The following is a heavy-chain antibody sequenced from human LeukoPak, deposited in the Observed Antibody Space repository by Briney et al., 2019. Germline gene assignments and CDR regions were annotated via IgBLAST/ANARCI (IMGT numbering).Heavy chain of an antibody. D-gene: IGHD6-19*01. Sequence: HPSETLSLTCAVYGGSFSGYYWSWIRQPPGKGLEWIGEINHSGSTNYNPSLKSRVTISVDTSKNQFSLKLSSVTAADTAVYYCARRKAVAGIVYYFDYWGQGTLVTVSS. CDR3: ARRKAVAGIVYYFDY. CDR2: INHSGST. V-gene: IGHV4-34*01. J-gene: IGHJ4*02. CDR1: GGSFSGYY.